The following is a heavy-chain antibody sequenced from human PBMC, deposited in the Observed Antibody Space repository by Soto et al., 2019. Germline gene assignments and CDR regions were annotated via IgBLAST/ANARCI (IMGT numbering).Heavy chain of an antibody. Sequence: QVQLQQWGAGLLKPSETLSLTCAVYGGSFSGYYWSWNRQPPGKGLEWIGEINHSGSTNYNPSLKSRVTISIDTSKNHFSLKLTSVTAADSGVYYCARGGTTTGYSSGWYRFWGQGTLVTVSS. V-gene: IGHV4-34*01. J-gene: IGHJ4*02. CDR2: INHSGST. CDR1: GGSFSGYY. CDR3: ARGGTTTGYSSGWYRF. D-gene: IGHD6-19*01.